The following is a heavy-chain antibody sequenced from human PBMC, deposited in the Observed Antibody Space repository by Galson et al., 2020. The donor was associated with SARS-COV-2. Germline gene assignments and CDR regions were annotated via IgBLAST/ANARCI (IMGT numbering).Heavy chain of an antibody. CDR1: GFSFSSYG. V-gene: IGHV3-23*01. J-gene: IGHJ4*02. CDR3: AKDKSIVGVTRWDY. D-gene: IGHD1-26*01. Sequence: GGSLRLSCAASGFSFSSYGMSWVRQAPGKGLEWVSGISGSGATTYYTGSVQGRYTISRDNSNSTVYLQMNSLRVEDTAVYYCAKDKSIVGVTRWDYWGQGILVTVSS. CDR2: ISGSGATT.